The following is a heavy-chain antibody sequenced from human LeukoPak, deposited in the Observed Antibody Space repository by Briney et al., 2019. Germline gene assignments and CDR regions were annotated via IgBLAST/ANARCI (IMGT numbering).Heavy chain of an antibody. Sequence: SETLSLTCTVSGVSISSNSYYWGWIRQPPGKGLKWIGSIYYSGSTYYNPSLKSRVTICVDTSKNQFSLMLSSVTAADTAVYFCARRLIRYCSGGSCYSGYFQHWGQGTLVTVSS. V-gene: IGHV4-39*01. J-gene: IGHJ1*01. CDR3: ARRLIRYCSGGSCYSGYFQH. CDR1: GVSISSNSYY. CDR2: IYYSGST. D-gene: IGHD2-15*01.